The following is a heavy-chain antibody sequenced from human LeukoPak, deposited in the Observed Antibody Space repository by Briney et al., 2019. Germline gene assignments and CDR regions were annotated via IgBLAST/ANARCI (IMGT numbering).Heavy chain of an antibody. D-gene: IGHD1-7*01. CDR3: ARGRQSEL. Sequence: ASVKVSCKASGYPFTIYDINWVRQAAGQGPEWVGWINPMGMRAYAQKFQGRVSMTTNTSINTAYMELSSLRSDDTAVYYCARGRQSELWGQGTLVTVSS. CDR2: INPMGMR. J-gene: IGHJ4*02. V-gene: IGHV1-8*01. CDR1: GYPFTIYD.